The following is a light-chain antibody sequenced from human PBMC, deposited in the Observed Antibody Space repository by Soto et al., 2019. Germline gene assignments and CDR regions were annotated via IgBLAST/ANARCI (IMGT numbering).Light chain of an antibody. CDR1: SSDVGGHNH. CDR3: SSYAGNMNLI. J-gene: IGLJ2*01. CDR2: EVS. V-gene: IGLV2-8*01. Sequence: QSVLTQPPSASGSPGQSVTISCTGSSSDVGGHNHVSWYQQHPGKAPKLMIYEVSKRPSGVPDRFSGSKSVNTASLTVSGLQAEDEADYYCSSYAGNMNLIFGGGTNLTVL.